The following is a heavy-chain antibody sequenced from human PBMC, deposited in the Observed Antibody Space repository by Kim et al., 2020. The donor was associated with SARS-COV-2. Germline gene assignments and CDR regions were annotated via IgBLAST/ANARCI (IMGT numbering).Heavy chain of an antibody. D-gene: IGHD6-13*01. V-gene: IGHV4-39*01. Sequence: NPSLQRRVTISVDTSKNQFALKLSSVTAADTAVYYCARHHVGYSSSWCDYWGQGTLVTVSS. J-gene: IGHJ4*02. CDR3: ARHHVGYSSSWCDY.